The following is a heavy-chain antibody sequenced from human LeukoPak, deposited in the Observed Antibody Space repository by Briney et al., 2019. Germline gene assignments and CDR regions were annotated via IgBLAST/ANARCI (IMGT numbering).Heavy chain of an antibody. Sequence: GGSLRLSCAASGFTFSDYYMSWLRQAPGKGPEWISYISGSGSSIYYADSAKGRFTISRDNAKNSLYLQMNGLTVDDTAVYYCARLPITVTTLDYWGQGTLVTVSS. CDR3: ARLPITVTTLDY. V-gene: IGHV3-11*01. CDR1: GFTFSDYY. CDR2: ISGSGSSI. D-gene: IGHD4-17*01. J-gene: IGHJ4*02.